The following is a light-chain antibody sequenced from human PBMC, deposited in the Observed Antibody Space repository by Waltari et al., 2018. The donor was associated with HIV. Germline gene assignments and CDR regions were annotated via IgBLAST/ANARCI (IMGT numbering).Light chain of an antibody. J-gene: IGLJ2*01. CDR2: ENN. CDR1: SSNIGNNY. CDR3: GTWDTSLSAVL. Sequence: QSVLTQPPSVSAAPGQKVTISCSGSSSNIGNNYVSWYQQLPGTTPKLLINENNRRPSGIPARFSGSKSGTSATLGVTGLQTGDEADYYCGTWDTSLSAVLFGGGTKLTVL. V-gene: IGLV1-51*02.